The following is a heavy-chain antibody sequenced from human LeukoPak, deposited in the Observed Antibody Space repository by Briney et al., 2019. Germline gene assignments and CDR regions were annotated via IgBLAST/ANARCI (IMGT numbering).Heavy chain of an antibody. CDR2: IYSGGST. CDR3: ARGAFGDYYMDV. J-gene: IGHJ6*03. D-gene: IGHD3-3*01. V-gene: IGHV3-53*01. CDR1: GFTVSSNY. Sequence: GGSLRLSCAASGFTVSSNYVSWVRQAPGKGLEWVSVIYSGGSTYYADSVKGRFTISRDNSKNTLYLQMNSLRAEDTAVYYCARGAFGDYYMDVWGKGTTVTVSS.